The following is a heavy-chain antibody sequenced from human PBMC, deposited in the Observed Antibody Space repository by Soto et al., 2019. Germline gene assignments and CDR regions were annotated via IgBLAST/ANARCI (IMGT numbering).Heavy chain of an antibody. CDR2: ISATGGGT. J-gene: IGHJ4*02. D-gene: IGHD6-6*01. V-gene: IGHV3-23*01. CDR1: GFKFSNYA. CDR3: AKVATSLIDY. Sequence: LRLSCAASGFKFSNYAMSWVRQAPGKGLEWVSLISATGGGTYYADSVKGRFTISRDNSHNTLYLQVHSLTAEDTAVYYCAKVATSLIDYWGQGTLVTVSS.